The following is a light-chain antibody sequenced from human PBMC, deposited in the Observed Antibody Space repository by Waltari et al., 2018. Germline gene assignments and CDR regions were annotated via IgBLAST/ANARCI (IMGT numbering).Light chain of an antibody. J-gene: IGKJ1*01. Sequence: EIVMTQSPATLSVSPEERPTLSCRASQSVSRNLAWYQQKPGQAPRLLIYGASTRATGIPARFSGSGSETEFTLTISSLQSEDFAVYYCQQYNNWPPWTFGQGTKVEIK. CDR2: GAS. V-gene: IGKV3-15*01. CDR3: QQYNNWPPWT. CDR1: QSVSRN.